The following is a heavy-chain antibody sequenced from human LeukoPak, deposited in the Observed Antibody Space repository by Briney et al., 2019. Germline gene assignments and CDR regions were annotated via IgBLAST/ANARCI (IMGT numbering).Heavy chain of an antibody. CDR2: IKQDGSEK. Sequence: GESLRLSCAASGFSFSTYWMNWVRQAPGRGLEWVANIKQDGSEKYYVDSVKGRFTISRDNAKNSLYLQLNSLRAEDTAVYYCARRVRSGFFDNWGQGTPVTVSS. J-gene: IGHJ4*02. CDR1: GFSFSTYW. V-gene: IGHV3-7*01. D-gene: IGHD3-3*01. CDR3: ARRVRSGFFDN.